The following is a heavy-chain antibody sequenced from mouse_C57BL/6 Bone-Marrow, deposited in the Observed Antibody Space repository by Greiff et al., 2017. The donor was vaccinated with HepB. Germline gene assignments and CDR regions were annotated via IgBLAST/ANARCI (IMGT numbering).Heavy chain of an antibody. V-gene: IGHV1-64*01. D-gene: IGHD1-1*01. CDR1: GYTFTSYW. J-gene: IGHJ4*01. Sequence: VQLQQSGAELVKPGASVKLSCKASGYTFTSYWMHWVKQRPGQGLEWIGMIHPNSGSTNYNEKFKSKATLTVDKSSSTAYMQLSSLTSEDSAVYYCARRNYGSSYLAMDYWGQGTSVTVSS. CDR3: ARRNYGSSYLAMDY. CDR2: IHPNSGST.